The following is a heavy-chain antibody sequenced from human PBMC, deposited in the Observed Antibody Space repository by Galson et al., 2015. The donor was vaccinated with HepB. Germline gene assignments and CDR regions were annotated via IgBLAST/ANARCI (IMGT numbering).Heavy chain of an antibody. D-gene: IGHD3-22*01. CDR3: ARDPHAPYYDSSGYYVDY. J-gene: IGHJ4*02. Sequence: SVKVSCKASGYTFSNYGISWVRQAPGQGLEWMGWISGYNGITDYAQKLQGRVTMTTDTSTSTAYMELRSLKSDDTAVYYCARDPHAPYYDSSGYYVDYWGQGTLVTVSS. CDR1: GYTFSNYG. V-gene: IGHV1-18*04. CDR2: ISGYNGIT.